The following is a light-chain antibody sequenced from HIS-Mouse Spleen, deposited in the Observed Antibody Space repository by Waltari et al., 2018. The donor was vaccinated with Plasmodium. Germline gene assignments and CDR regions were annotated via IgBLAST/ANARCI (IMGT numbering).Light chain of an antibody. J-gene: IGLJ3*02. CDR2: EDS. CDR3: YSTDSSGNHRV. CDR1: ALPTKY. Sequence: SYELTQPPSVSVSPGQTARITCPGDALPTKYAYWDQQKSGQAPVLVIYEDSKRPPGIPERFSGSSSGTMATLTISGAQVEDEADYYCYSTDSSGNHRVFGGGTKLTVL. V-gene: IGLV3-10*01.